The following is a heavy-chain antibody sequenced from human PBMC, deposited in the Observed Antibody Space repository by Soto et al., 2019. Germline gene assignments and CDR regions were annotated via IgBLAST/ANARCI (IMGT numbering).Heavy chain of an antibody. Sequence: XGSLRLSCSAAGFTFNSYAMNWVRQAPGKGLAWVSAIVTDGNTYYANSVKGRFTISRDNSRTTLYLQMNSLRVEDTALYYCVRKYPGTRSFDSWGQGTLVTVSS. CDR2: IVTDGNT. D-gene: IGHD2-2*01. J-gene: IGHJ4*01. CDR1: GFTFNSYA. V-gene: IGHV3-23*01. CDR3: VRKYPGTRSFDS.